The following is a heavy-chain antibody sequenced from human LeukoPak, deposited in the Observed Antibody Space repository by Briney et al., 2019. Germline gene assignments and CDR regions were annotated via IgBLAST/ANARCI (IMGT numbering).Heavy chain of an antibody. CDR2: ISSSGSTI. Sequence: GGSLRLSCAASRFTFSSYEMNWVRQTPGKGLEWVSYISSSGSTISYADSAKGRFTISRDNAKNSLYLQMNSLRADDTAVYYCAREAAPDVFDIWGQGTMVTVSS. CDR3: AREAAPDVFDI. J-gene: IGHJ3*02. V-gene: IGHV3-48*03. CDR1: RFTFSSYE. D-gene: IGHD6-13*01.